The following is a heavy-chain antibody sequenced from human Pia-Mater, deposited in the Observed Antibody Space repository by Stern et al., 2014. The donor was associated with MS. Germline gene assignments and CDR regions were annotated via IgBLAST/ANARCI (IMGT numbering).Heavy chain of an antibody. CDR2: ISHSGYT. D-gene: IGHD6-6*01. CDR1: GGSFDVFY. J-gene: IGHJ5*02. V-gene: IGHV4-34*01. Sequence: QVQLQQWGAGLLKPSETLSLTCAVYGGSFDVFYWSWIRQPPGKGLEWIGEISHSGYTNYNPSLKSRVTISVDTSKNQFSLKMSSVTAADTAVYYCARTWIAVRNTKWFDPWGQGTLVTVSS. CDR3: ARTWIAVRNTKWFDP.